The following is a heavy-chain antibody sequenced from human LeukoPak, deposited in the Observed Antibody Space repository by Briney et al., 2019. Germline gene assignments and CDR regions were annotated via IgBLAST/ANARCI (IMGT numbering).Heavy chain of an antibody. CDR2: INPNSGGT. Sequence: GASVKVSCKASGYTFTGYYMHWVRQAPGQGLEWMGWINPNSGGTNYAQKFQGRVTMTRDTSISTAYMELSRLRSDDTAVYYCARRLTKRENWFDPWGQGTLVTVSS. CDR3: ARRLTKRENWFDP. D-gene: IGHD4/OR15-4a*01. V-gene: IGHV1-2*02. J-gene: IGHJ5*02. CDR1: GYTFTGYY.